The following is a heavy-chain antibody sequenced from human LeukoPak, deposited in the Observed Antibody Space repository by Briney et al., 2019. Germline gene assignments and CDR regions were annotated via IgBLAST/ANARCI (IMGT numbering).Heavy chain of an antibody. CDR1: GFTFSSYG. D-gene: IGHD5-12*01. CDR2: IWYDGSNK. CDR3: ARARGWIRRWFDP. J-gene: IGHJ5*02. V-gene: IGHV3-33*01. Sequence: GRSLRLSCAASGFTFSSYGMHWVRQAPGKGLEWVAVIWYDGSNKYYADSVKGRFTISRDNSKNTLYLQMNSLRAEDTAVYYCARARGWIRRWFDPWGQGTLVTVSS.